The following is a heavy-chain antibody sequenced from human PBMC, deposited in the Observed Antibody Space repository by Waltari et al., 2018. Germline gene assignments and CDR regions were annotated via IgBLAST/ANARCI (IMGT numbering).Heavy chain of an antibody. D-gene: IGHD3-10*01. J-gene: IGHJ4*02. CDR2: IYYSGST. V-gene: IGHV4-39*07. Sequence: QLQLQESGPGLVKPSETLSLTCTVSGGSISSSSYYRGWIRQPPGKGLEWIGSIYYSGSTYYNPSLKSRVTISVDTSKNQFSLKLSSVTAADTAVYYCARASPRGITIPYYFDYWGQGTLVTVSS. CDR3: ARASPRGITIPYYFDY. CDR1: GGSISSSSYY.